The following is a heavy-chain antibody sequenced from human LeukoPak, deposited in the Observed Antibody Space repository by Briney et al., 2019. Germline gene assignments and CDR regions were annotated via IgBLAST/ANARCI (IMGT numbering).Heavy chain of an antibody. CDR1: RFTFSSYG. D-gene: IGHD5-18*01. J-gene: IGHJ4*02. CDR3: AKDRGYSYGYFDY. V-gene: IGHV3-30*18. Sequence: PGGSLRLSCAASRFTFSSYGMHWVRQAPGKGLEWVALISYDGSNKYYTDSVKGRFTISRDNSKNTLYLQMDSLRAEDTAVYYCAKDRGYSYGYFDYWGQGTLVTVSS. CDR2: ISYDGSNK.